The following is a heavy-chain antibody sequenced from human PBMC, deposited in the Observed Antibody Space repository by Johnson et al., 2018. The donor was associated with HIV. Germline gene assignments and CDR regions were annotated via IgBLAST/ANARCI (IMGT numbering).Heavy chain of an antibody. J-gene: IGHJ3*02. CDR1: GFTVSSNY. CDR2: IYSGGST. CDR3: AREAYCSGGSCYDAFDI. Sequence: VRLVESGGGLVQPGGSLRLSCAASGFTVSSNYMSWVRQAPGKGLEWVSVIYSGGSTYYADSVKGRFTISRDNSKNTLYLQMNSLRAEDTAVYYCAREAYCSGGSCYDAFDIWGQGTMVTVSS. D-gene: IGHD2-15*01. V-gene: IGHV3-66*01.